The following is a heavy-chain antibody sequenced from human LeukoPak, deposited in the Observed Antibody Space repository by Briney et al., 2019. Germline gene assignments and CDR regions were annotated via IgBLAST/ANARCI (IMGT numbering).Heavy chain of an antibody. CDR3: AKREGHIRYFDWLCPSFDY. D-gene: IGHD3-9*01. CDR1: GFTFSSYA. V-gene: IGHV3-23*01. CDR2: ISGSGGST. J-gene: IGHJ4*02. Sequence: GGSLRLSCAASGFTFSSYAMSWVRQAPGKGLEWVSAISGSGGSTYYADSVKGRFIISRDNSKNTLYLQMNSLRAEDTAVYYCAKREGHIRYFDWLCPSFDYWGQGTLVTVSS.